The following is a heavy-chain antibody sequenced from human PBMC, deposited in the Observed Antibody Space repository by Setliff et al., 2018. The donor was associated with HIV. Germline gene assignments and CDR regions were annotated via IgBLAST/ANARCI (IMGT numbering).Heavy chain of an antibody. CDR1: GFTFSYYS. J-gene: IGHJ4*02. CDR3: ARDHGIFTNSRVPKY. CDR2: ISSDSVFI. D-gene: IGHD7-27*01. V-gene: IGHV3-21*04. Sequence: PGGSLRLSCEGSGFTFSYYSMNWVRQAPGKGLEWVSSISSDSVFIYYADSVRGRFTISRDNAKNSLYLQMNSLRAEDTAVYYCARDHGIFTNSRVPKYWGQGTLVTVSS.